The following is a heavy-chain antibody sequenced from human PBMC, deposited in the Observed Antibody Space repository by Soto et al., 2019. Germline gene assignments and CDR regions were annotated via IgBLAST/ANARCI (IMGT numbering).Heavy chain of an antibody. CDR3: AKDLGYRGSSLTDY. J-gene: IGHJ4*02. CDR2: ISGSGDST. V-gene: IGHV3-23*01. CDR1: GFTFSSYA. D-gene: IGHD5-12*01. Sequence: EVQLLESGGGLVQPGGSLRLSCAASGFTFSSYAMSWVRQAPGKGLEWVSTISGSGDSTYYVDSVKGRFTISRDNSKNTLYLQMNSLRAEDTAVYYCAKDLGYRGSSLTDYWGQGTLVTVSS.